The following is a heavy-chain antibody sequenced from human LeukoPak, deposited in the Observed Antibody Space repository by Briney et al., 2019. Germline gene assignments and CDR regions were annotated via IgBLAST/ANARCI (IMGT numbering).Heavy chain of an antibody. J-gene: IGHJ4*01. CDR1: GFTFSSYA. D-gene: IGHD3-3*02. V-gene: IGHV3-23*01. Sequence: GGSLRLSCAASGFTFSSYAMDWVRQAPGKGLEWVSAISGSGGSPYYADSVKGRFTISRDNSKNTLYLQMNSLRVEDTAVYYCAKEEYRIFGVVVGDYWGHGTLVTVYS. CDR2: ISGSGGSP. CDR3: AKEEYRIFGVVVGDY.